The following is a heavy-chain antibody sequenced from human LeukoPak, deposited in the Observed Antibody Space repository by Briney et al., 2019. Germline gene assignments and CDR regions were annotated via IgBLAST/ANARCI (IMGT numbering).Heavy chain of an antibody. V-gene: IGHV4-59*01. CDR1: GGSISSYY. CDR3: AREHPSGSYGYLRTYYFDY. CDR2: IYYSGST. J-gene: IGHJ4*02. D-gene: IGHD5-18*01. Sequence: SETLSLTCTVSGGSISSYYWSWIRQPPGKGLEWIGYIYYSGSTNYNPSLKSRVTISVDTSKNQFSLKLSSVTAADTAVYYCAREHPSGSYGYLRTYYFDYWGQGTLVTVSS.